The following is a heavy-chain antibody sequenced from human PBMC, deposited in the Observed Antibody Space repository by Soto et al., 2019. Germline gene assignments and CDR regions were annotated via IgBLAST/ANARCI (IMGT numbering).Heavy chain of an antibody. CDR1: GFPFRSYA. D-gene: IGHD3-10*01. J-gene: IGHJ4*02. Sequence: PGGSLRLSCAASGFPFRSYAMAWVRQAPGKGLEWVSGIRGSGNRRNNADSVKGRFTISRDDSKNTLYLQMDSLRVEDTAIYYCAKFYYGLGRYRGGFDYWGQGALVTVSS. CDR3: AKFYYGLGRYRGGFDY. V-gene: IGHV3-23*01. CDR2: IRGSGNRR.